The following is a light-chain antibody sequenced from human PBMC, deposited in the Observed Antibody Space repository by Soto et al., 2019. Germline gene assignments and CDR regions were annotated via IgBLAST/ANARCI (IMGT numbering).Light chain of an antibody. CDR3: QQGYSTPLT. CDR1: QSISSY. J-gene: IGKJ1*01. Sequence: DIQMTQSPSSLSASVGDRVTITCRASQSISSYLNWYQQKPGKAPKLLIYAASSLQGGVPSTFSGSGSGTDLTLTISSLQPEDFATYYCQQGYSTPLTFGQGTKVEIK. CDR2: AAS. V-gene: IGKV1-39*01.